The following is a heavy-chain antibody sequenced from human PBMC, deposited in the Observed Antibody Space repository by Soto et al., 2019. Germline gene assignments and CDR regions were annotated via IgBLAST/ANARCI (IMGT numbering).Heavy chain of an antibody. CDR1: GFTFSSYA. J-gene: IGHJ3*02. V-gene: IGHV3-23*01. Sequence: PGGSLRLSCAASGFTFSSYAMSWVRQAPGKGLEWVSTISGSGGSTYYADSVRGRFTISRDNSKNTLYLQMNGLRAEDTAVYYCARKGIVEAKNHDAFDIWGQGTMVTVSS. CDR3: ARKGIVEAKNHDAFDI. D-gene: IGHD1-26*01. CDR2: ISGSGGST.